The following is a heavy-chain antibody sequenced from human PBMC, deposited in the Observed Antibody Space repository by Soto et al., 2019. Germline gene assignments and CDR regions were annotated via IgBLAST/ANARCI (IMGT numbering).Heavy chain of an antibody. CDR2: IYYSGST. V-gene: IGHV4-61*01. D-gene: IGHD1-7*01. CDR3: ARVNNWNYGGYYYGMDV. Sequence: QVQLQESGPGLVKPSETLSLTCTVSGGSVSSGSYYWSWIRQPPGKGLEWIGYIYYSGSTNYNPSLKSRVIISVDTSKNQFSLKLSSVTAADTAVYYCARVNNWNYGGYYYGMDVWGQGTTVTVSS. CDR1: GGSVSSGSYY. J-gene: IGHJ6*02.